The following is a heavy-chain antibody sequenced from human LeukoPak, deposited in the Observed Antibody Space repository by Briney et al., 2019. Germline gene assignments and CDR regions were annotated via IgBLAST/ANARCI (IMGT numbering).Heavy chain of an antibody. D-gene: IGHD3-9*01. CDR2: IYTSGST. CDR3: ARMYYDILTGAYYFDY. Sequence: SETLSLTCTVSGGSISSYYWSRIRQPAGKGLEWIGRIYTSGSTNYNPSLKSRVTMSVDTSKNQFSLKLSSVTAADTAVYYCARMYYDILTGAYYFDYWGQGTLVTVSS. J-gene: IGHJ4*02. V-gene: IGHV4-4*07. CDR1: GGSISSYY.